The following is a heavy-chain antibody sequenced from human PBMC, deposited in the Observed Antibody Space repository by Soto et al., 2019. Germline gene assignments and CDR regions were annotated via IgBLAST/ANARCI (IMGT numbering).Heavy chain of an antibody. V-gene: IGHV3-23*01. CDR1: GFCFSTHA. CDR2: ITNTGLTT. Sequence: PWGSLRLSCAASGFCFSTHALTLVRQAPGKGLEWLSSITNTGLTTHYADSVKGRFTISRENSRNTLHLQMNNLRVDDTAIYYCAKGFDYGDTKHIDHWGQGTLVTVSS. J-gene: IGHJ4*02. D-gene: IGHD4-17*01. CDR3: AKGFDYGDTKHIDH.